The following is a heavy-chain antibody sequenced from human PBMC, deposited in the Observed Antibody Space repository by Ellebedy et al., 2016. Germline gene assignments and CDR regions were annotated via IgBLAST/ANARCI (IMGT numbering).Heavy chain of an antibody. CDR3: TRVAGTGFYDS. CDR1: GFDFSAYS. D-gene: IGHD2-15*01. J-gene: IGHJ4*02. Sequence: GESLKISXAASGFDFSAYSMHWVRQAPGKRLEYVSAINDDGRNTFYVDSVKGRFTISRDNSKNMLYLQMGNVRSDDMAVYYCTRVAGTGFYDSWGQGALVTVS. CDR2: INDDGRNT. V-gene: IGHV3-64*02.